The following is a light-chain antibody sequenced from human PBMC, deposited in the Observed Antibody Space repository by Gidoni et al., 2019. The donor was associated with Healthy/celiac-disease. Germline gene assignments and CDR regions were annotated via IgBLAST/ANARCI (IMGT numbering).Light chain of an antibody. CDR2: DAS. CDR1: QDISNY. V-gene: IGKV1-33*01. CDR3: QQYDNRSWT. J-gene: IGKJ1*01. Sequence: DIQMTQSPSSLSASVGDRVTITCQASQDISNYLNWYQQKPGKAPKLRIYDASKLETGVPSRFSGSGSGTDFTFTISSLQPEDSATYYCQQYDNRSWTFGQGTKVEIK.